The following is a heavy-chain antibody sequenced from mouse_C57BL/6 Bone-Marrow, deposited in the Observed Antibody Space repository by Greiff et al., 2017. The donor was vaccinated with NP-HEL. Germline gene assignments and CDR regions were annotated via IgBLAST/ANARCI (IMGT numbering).Heavy chain of an antibody. D-gene: IGHD1-1*01. V-gene: IGHV7-3*01. CDR2: IRNKANGYTT. J-gene: IGHJ2*01. Sequence: EVQLVESGGGLVQPGGSLSLSCAASGFTFTDYYMSWVRQPPGKALEWLGFIRNKANGYTTEYSASVKGRFTISRDNSQSILYLQMNALRAEDSATYYCARYSIYYYGSSFYFDYWGQGTTLTVSS. CDR3: ARYSIYYYGSSFYFDY. CDR1: GFTFTDYY.